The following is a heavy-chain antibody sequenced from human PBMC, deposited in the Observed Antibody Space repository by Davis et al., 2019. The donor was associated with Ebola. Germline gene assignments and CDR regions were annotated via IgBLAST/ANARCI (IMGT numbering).Heavy chain of an antibody. J-gene: IGHJ4*02. V-gene: IGHV3-11*01. CDR3: ARYLTGYYPNDY. D-gene: IGHD3-9*01. CDR2: ISSSGSTI. Sequence: GESLKISCAASGFTFSDYYMSWLRQAPGKGLEWVSYISSSGSTIYYADSVKGRFTISRDNAKNSLYLQMNSLRAEDTAVYYCARYLTGYYPNDYWGQGTLVTVSS. CDR1: GFTFSDYY.